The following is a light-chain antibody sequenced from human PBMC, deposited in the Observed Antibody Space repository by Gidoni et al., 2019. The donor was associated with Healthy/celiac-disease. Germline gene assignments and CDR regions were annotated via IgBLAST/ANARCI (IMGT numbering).Light chain of an antibody. CDR1: SSNTGAGYD. J-gene: IGLJ3*02. V-gene: IGLV1-40*01. CDR2: AKS. CDR3: QSYDSSLSGV. Sequence: QSVLTQPPSVSGAPGQRVTISCTGTSSNTGAGYDVHWYQQLPGTAPKLLIYAKSNRPSGVPDRFSGSKSGTSASLAITGLQAEDEADYYCQSYDSSLSGVFGGGTKLTVL.